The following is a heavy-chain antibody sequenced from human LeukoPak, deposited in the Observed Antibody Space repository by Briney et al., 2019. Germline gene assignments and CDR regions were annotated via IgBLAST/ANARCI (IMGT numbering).Heavy chain of an antibody. D-gene: IGHD1-7*01. J-gene: IGHJ4*02. Sequence: ASVKVSCKASGYTFTNYGINWVRQAPRQGLEWMGWISSKSGTTNYAPKVQDRVTLTRDTSTSITYMELRGLTSDDTAVYFCARGGSNWNYRYYFEDWGQGTLVTVSS. V-gene: IGHV1-18*04. CDR1: GYTFTNYG. CDR2: ISSKSGTT. CDR3: ARGGSNWNYRYYFED.